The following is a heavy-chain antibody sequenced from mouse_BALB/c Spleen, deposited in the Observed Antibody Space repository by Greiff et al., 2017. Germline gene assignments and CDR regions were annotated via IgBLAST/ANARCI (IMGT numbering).Heavy chain of an antibody. CDR1: GYSFTSYY. Sequence: EVQLQQSGPELVKPGASVKISCKASGYSFTSYYMHWVKQSHGKSLEWIGYIDPFNGGTSYNQKFKGKATLTVDKSSSTAYMHLSSLTSEDSAVYYCARSGAYDYDVGAPVAWFAYWGQGTLVTVSA. J-gene: IGHJ3*01. CDR3: ARSGAYDYDVGAPVAWFAY. CDR2: IDPFNGGT. D-gene: IGHD2-4*01. V-gene: IGHV1S29*02.